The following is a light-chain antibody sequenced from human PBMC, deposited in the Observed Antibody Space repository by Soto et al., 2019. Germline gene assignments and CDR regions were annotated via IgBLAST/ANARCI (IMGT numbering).Light chain of an antibody. J-gene: IGKJ4*01. Sequence: EIMMTQSPATVSVSPGERATLSCRASQSIRTNVAWYQQKPGPALRLLIYDASTRATGLSSRFSGSGSGTEFTLTIRSVQSEDVASYYCQQHNHWPPLTFGGGTLLAI. V-gene: IGKV3-15*01. CDR1: QSIRTN. CDR2: DAS. CDR3: QQHNHWPPLT.